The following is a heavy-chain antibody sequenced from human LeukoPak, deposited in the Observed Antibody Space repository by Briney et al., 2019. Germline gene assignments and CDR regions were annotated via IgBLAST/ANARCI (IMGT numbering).Heavy chain of an antibody. Sequence: ASVKVSCKASGYIFTNYAMHWVRQAPGQRLEWMGWINTGNGNTKYSQEFQDRVTITRDTFASTAYMELSSLRSEDMAVYYCARGASRSFDYWGQGTLVTVSS. V-gene: IGHV1-3*03. CDR1: GYIFTNYA. J-gene: IGHJ4*02. CDR2: INTGNGNT. CDR3: ARGASRSFDY.